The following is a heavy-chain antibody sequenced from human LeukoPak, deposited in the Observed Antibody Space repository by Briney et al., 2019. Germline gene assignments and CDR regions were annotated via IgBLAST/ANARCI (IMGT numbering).Heavy chain of an antibody. V-gene: IGHV3-43D*03. CDR2: ISWDGGST. J-gene: IGHJ6*03. CDR1: GFTFDDYA. CDR3: AKDSGGMGSYYYMDV. Sequence: PGGSLRLSCAASGFTFDDYAMHWVRQAPGKGLEWVSLISWDGGSTYYADSVEGRFTISRDNSKNSLYLQMNSLRAEDTALYYCAKDSGGMGSYYYMDVWGKGTTVTVSS. D-gene: IGHD1-1*01.